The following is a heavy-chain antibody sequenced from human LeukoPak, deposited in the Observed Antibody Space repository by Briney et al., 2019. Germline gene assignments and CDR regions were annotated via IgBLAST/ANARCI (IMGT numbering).Heavy chain of an antibody. V-gene: IGHV3-33*06. D-gene: IGHD3-22*01. CDR1: GFTFSSYG. J-gene: IGHJ5*02. CDR3: AKERRYYDSSGYYGVLGP. CDR2: IWYDGSNK. Sequence: PWRSLRLSCAASGFTFSSYGMHWVRQAPGKGLEWVAVIWYDGSNKYYADSVKGRFTISRDNSKNTLYLQMNSLRAEDTAVYYCAKERRYYDSSGYYGVLGPWGQGTLVTVSS.